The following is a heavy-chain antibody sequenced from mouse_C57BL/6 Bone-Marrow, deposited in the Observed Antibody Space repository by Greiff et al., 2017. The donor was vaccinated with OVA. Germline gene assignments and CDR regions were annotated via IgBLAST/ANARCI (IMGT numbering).Heavy chain of an antibody. CDR3: TSLNGYYFYYYAMDY. CDR1: GFTFSSYA. D-gene: IGHD2-3*01. Sequence: EVMLVESGEGLVKPGGSLKLSCAASGFTFSSYAMSWVRQTPEKRLEWVAYISSGGDYIYYADTVKGRFTISRDNARNTLYLQMSSLKSEDTAMYYCTSLNGYYFYYYAMDYWGQGTSVTVSS. J-gene: IGHJ4*01. V-gene: IGHV5-9-1*02. CDR2: ISSGGDYI.